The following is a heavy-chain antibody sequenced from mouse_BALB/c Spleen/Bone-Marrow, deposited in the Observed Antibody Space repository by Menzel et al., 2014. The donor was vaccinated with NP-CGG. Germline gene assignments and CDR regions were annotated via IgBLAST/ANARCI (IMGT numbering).Heavy chain of an antibody. CDR1: GFNIKDYY. CDR2: IDPENGDT. CDR3: NADPIT. V-gene: IGHV14-4*02. J-gene: IGHJ2*01. Sequence: EVHLAESGAELVKLGASVKLSCTASGFNIKDYYMNWVKQRPEQGIEWIGWIDPENGDTEYAPKFQGKATMTADTSSNTAYLQLSSLTSEGTGVYYCNADPITWGQGTTLTVSS.